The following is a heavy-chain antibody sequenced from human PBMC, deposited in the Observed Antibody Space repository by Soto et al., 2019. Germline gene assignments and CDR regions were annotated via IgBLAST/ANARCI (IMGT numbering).Heavy chain of an antibody. Sequence: GESLKISCKGSGYSFTSYWISWVRQMPVKGLEWMGRIDPSDSYTNYSPSFQGHATISAYKSISTAYLQWSSLKASDTAMYYCARQEDIVIRGYYYGMDVWGQGTTVTVSS. CDR1: GYSFTSYW. CDR3: ARQEDIVIRGYYYGMDV. J-gene: IGHJ6*02. V-gene: IGHV5-10-1*01. CDR2: IDPSDSYT. D-gene: IGHD2-15*01.